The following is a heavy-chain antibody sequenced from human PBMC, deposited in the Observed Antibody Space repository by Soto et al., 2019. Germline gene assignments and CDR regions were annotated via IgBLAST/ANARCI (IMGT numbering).Heavy chain of an antibody. CDR1: GFTFSSYS. CDR3: ARDLIVATIGNWFDP. J-gene: IGHJ5*02. CDR2: ISSSSSYI. V-gene: IGHV3-21*01. D-gene: IGHD5-12*01. Sequence: GGSLRLSCAASGFTFSSYSMNWVRQAPGKGLEWVSSISSSSSYIYYADSVKGRFTISRDNAKNSLYLQMNSLRAEDTAVYYCARDLIVATIGNWFDPWGQGTLVTVSS.